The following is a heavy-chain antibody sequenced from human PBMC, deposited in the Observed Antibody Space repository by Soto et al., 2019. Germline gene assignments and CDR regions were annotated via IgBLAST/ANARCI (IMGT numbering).Heavy chain of an antibody. CDR2: INAGNGNT. J-gene: IGHJ6*02. CDR3: AREVVYYGSGSDRPYYGMDV. D-gene: IGHD3-10*01. Sequence: QVQLVQSGAEVKKPGASVKVSCKASGYTFTSYAIHWVRQAPGQRLESMGWINAGNGNTKSSQKFQGRVTITRDTSASTAYMELSSLRSEDTAVYYCAREVVYYGSGSDRPYYGMDVWVQGTTVTGSS. V-gene: IGHV1-3*01. CDR1: GYTFTSYA.